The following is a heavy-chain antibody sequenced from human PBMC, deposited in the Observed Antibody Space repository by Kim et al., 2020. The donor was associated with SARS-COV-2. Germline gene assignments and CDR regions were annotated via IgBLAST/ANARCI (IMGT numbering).Heavy chain of an antibody. CDR1: GFIFDDYA. V-gene: IGHV3-43*02. D-gene: IGHD3-16*02. Sequence: GGSLRLSCTASGFIFDDYAMHWVRQVPGKGLEWISLIKADGIYTYYADSVKGRFTISRDNSKNSLYLQMNTLRSEDSALYYCVKDHPSLEVWGQGTTVTVSS. CDR2: IKADGIYT. CDR3: VKDHPSLEV. J-gene: IGHJ6*02.